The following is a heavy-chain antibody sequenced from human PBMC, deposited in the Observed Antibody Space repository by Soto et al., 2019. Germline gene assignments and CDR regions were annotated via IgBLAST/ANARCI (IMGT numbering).Heavy chain of an antibody. Sequence: GGSLRLSCAASGFTFRSYSMNWVRQAPGMGLEWVSSISSSSSYIYYADSVKGRFTISRDNAKNSLYLQMNSLRAEDTAVYYCARDGYNVFDYWGQGTLVTVSS. CDR2: ISSSSSYI. D-gene: IGHD5-12*01. V-gene: IGHV3-21*01. J-gene: IGHJ4*02. CDR3: ARDGYNVFDY. CDR1: GFTFRSYS.